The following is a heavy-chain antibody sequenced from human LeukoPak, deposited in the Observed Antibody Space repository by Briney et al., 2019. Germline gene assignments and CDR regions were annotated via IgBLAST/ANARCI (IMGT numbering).Heavy chain of an antibody. D-gene: IGHD3-22*01. CDR3: ARVYYYDSSGYYYLDY. V-gene: IGHV1-3*03. CDR2: IVVGSGNT. J-gene: IGHJ4*02. CDR1: GFTFTSSA. Sequence: ASVKVSCKASGFTFTSSAMQWVRQARGQRLEWIGWIVVGSGNTKYSQEFQSRVTITRDTSASTAYMELSSLRSEDMAVYYCARVYYYDSSGYYYLDYWGQGTLVTVSS.